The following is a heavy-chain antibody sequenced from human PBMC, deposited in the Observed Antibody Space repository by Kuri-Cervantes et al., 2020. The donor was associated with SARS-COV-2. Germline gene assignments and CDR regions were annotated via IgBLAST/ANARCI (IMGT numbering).Heavy chain of an antibody. V-gene: IGHV1-18*01. CDR2: ISAYNGNT. D-gene: IGHD3-3*01. J-gene: IGHJ4*02. CDR3: ARGPGLRFLEWEDPFDY. CDR1: GYTFTSYG. Sequence: ASVKVSCKASGYTFTSYGISWVRQAPGQGLEWMGWISAYNGNTNYAQKLQGRVTMTTDTSTSTAYMELRSLRSEDTAVYYCARGPGLRFLEWEDPFDYWGQGTLVTVSS.